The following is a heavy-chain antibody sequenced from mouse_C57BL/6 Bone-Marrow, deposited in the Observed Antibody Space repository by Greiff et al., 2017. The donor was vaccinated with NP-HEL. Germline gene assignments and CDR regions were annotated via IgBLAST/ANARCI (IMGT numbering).Heavy chain of an antibody. J-gene: IGHJ4*01. CDR2: IYPRSGNT. V-gene: IGHV1-81*01. Sequence: VQVVESGAELARPGASVKLSCKASGYTFTSYGISWVKQRTGQGLEWIGEIYPRSGNTYYNEKFKGKATLTADKSSSTAYMELRSLTSEDSAVYFCARKCSWDAMDYWGQGTSVTVSS. CDR1: GYTFTSYG. D-gene: IGHD1-1*01. CDR3: ARKCSWDAMDY.